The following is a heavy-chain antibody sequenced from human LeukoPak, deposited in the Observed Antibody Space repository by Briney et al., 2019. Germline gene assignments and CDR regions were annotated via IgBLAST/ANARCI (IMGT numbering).Heavy chain of an antibody. CDR2: ISAYNGNT. J-gene: IGHJ6*02. Sequence: ASVKVSCKASGYTFTSYGISWVRQAPGQGLEWMGWISAYNGNTNYAQKLQGRVTMTTDTSTSTAYMELSRLRSDDTAVYYCARKLSSGWYGMDVWGQGTTVTVSS. CDR1: GYTFTSYG. CDR3: ARKLSSGWYGMDV. D-gene: IGHD6-19*01. V-gene: IGHV1-18*01.